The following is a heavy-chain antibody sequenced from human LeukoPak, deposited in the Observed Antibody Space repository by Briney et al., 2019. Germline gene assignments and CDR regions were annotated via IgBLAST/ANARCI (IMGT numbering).Heavy chain of an antibody. CDR2: IKQEGNEK. Sequence: GSLRLSCAASGFTFSRYWMSWVRQAPGKGLGWVATIKQEGNEKYYVYSVKGRFTITRDNAKNSLYLQMNSLRAEDTAVYYCAVESGSYSGFDYWGQGTLVTVSS. V-gene: IGHV3-7*01. CDR1: GFTFSRYW. J-gene: IGHJ4*02. CDR3: AVESGSYSGFDY. D-gene: IGHD1-26*01.